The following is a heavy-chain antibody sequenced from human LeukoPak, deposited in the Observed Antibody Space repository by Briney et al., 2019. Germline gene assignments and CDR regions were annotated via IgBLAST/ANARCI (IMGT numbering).Heavy chain of an antibody. D-gene: IGHD2-21*02. CDR3: ARDRSKVTAYDDALGI. Sequence: GGSLRLSCVGSGFSFGSYEINWVRQPPGKGLEWVSYISDIGTTTHYADSVKGRFTIFRDNAKNSVYLLMDSLMAEDTAIYYCARDRSKVTAYDDALGIWGQGTMVTVSS. V-gene: IGHV3-48*03. J-gene: IGHJ3*02. CDR1: GFSFGSYE. CDR2: ISDIGTTT.